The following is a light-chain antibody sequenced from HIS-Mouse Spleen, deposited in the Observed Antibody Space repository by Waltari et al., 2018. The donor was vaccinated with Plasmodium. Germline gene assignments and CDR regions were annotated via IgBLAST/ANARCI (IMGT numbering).Light chain of an antibody. V-gene: IGKV4-1*01. CDR2: WAS. J-gene: IGKJ2*01. Sequence: DIVMTQSPDSLAVSLGARATINCNSSQSVLYSSNNKNYLAWYQQKPGQPPKLIIYWASTRESGVPDRFSGSGSGTDVTLTISSLQAEDVAVYYCQQYYSTPYTFGQGTKLEIK. CDR1: QSVLYSSNNKNY. CDR3: QQYYSTPYT.